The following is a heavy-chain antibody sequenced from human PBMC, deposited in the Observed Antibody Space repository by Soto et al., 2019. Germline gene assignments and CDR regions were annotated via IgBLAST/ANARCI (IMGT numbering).Heavy chain of an antibody. D-gene: IGHD3-22*01. CDR1: GYTFTRYA. CDR2: INAGNGNT. CDR3: ARFGYYYDSSGYSPLDY. Sequence: ASVKVSCKASGYTFTRYAMHWVRQAPGQRLEWMGWINAGNGNTKYSQKFQGRVTITRDTSASTAYMELSSLRSEDTAVYYCARFGYYYDSSGYSPLDYWGQGTLVTVSS. V-gene: IGHV1-3*01. J-gene: IGHJ4*02.